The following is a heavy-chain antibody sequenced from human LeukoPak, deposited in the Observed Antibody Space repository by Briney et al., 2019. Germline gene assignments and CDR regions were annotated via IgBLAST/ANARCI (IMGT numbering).Heavy chain of an antibody. CDR3: ARVPLGYAFDY. CDR1: GLTFSSYE. D-gene: IGHD2-2*01. J-gene: IGHJ4*02. V-gene: IGHV3-48*03. CDR2: ISSSGSTI. Sequence: GGSLRLSCAASGLTFSSYEMNWVRQAPGKGLEWVSYISSSGSTIYYADSVKGRFTISRDNAKNSLYLQMNSLRAEDTAVYYCARVPLGYAFDYWGQGTLVTVSS.